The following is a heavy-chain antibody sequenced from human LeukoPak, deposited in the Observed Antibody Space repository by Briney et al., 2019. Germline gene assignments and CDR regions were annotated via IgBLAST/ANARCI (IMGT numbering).Heavy chain of an antibody. CDR2: IYTSGST. D-gene: IGHD3-10*01. Sequence: SETLCLSCAASGGSISSYYWSWVRQPPGKGLEWIGYIYTSGSTKYNPSLKSRVTITVDTSKNQFSLKLSSVTAADTDVYYCERLWVRGHYESFDYWGQGTLVTVSS. V-gene: IGHV4-4*09. CDR3: ERLWVRGHYESFDY. CDR1: GGSISSYY. J-gene: IGHJ4*02.